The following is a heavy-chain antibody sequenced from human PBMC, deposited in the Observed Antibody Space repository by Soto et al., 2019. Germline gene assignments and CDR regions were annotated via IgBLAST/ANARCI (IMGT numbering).Heavy chain of an antibody. V-gene: IGHV4-4*07. Sequence: SETLSLTCTVSGGSISSYYWSWIRQPAGKGLEWIGRIYTSGSTNYNPSLKSRVTMSVDTSKNQFSLKLSSLTAADTAVYYCARYPSLTGDRNWFDPWGQGTLVTVSS. CDR3: ARYPSLTGDRNWFDP. D-gene: IGHD7-27*01. J-gene: IGHJ5*02. CDR2: IYTSGST. CDR1: GGSISSYY.